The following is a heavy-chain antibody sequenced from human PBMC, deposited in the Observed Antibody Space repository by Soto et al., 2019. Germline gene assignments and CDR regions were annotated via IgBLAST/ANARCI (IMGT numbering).Heavy chain of an antibody. V-gene: IGHV1-69*13. CDR2: IIPIFGTA. CDR3: ARDYSYGYYYYGMDV. D-gene: IGHD5-18*01. CDR1: GGTFSSYA. J-gene: IGHJ6*02. Sequence: ASVKVSCKASGGTFSSYAISWVRQAPGQGLEWMGGIIPIFGTANYAQKFQGRVTITADESTSTAYMELSSLRSEDTAVYYCARDYSYGYYYYGMDVWGQGTTVTVSS.